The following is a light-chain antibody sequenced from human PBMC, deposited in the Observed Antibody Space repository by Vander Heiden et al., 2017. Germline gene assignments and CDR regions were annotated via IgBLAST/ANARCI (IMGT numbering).Light chain of an antibody. V-gene: IGKV1-39*01. CDR1: QSISSY. Sequence: DIENTQSRPSVCASVGDRVTMTCRASQSISSYLNWYQQKPGKAPKLLIYAASSLQSGVPSRFSGSGSGTDFTLTISSLQPEDFATYYCQQSYSTPLTFGGGTKVEIK. J-gene: IGKJ4*01. CDR2: AAS. CDR3: QQSYSTPLT.